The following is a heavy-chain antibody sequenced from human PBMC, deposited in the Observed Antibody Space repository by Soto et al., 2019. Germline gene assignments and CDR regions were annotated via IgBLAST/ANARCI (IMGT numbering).Heavy chain of an antibody. CDR3: AKDEMTTVTSDY. Sequence: GGSLRLSCAACGFTFSSDAMSWVRQAPGKGLEWVSAISGSGGSTYYADSVKGRFTISRDNSKNTLYLQMNSLRAEDTAVYYCAKDEMTTVTSDYWGQGTLVTVSS. CDR2: ISGSGGST. V-gene: IGHV3-23*01. D-gene: IGHD4-17*01. CDR1: GFTFSSDA. J-gene: IGHJ4*02.